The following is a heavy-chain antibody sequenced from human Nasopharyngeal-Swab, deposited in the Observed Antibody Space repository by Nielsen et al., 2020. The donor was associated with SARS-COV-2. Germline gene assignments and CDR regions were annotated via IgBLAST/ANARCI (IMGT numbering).Heavy chain of an antibody. CDR3: ARADRAAPPYYYYGMDV. D-gene: IGHD5-18*01. CDR2: ISYDGSNK. J-gene: IGHJ6*02. Sequence: VRQMPGKGLEWVAVISYDGSNKYYADSVKGRFTISRDNSKNTLYLQMNSLRAEDTAVYYCARADRAAPPYYYYGMDVWGQGTTVTVSS. V-gene: IGHV3-30-3*01.